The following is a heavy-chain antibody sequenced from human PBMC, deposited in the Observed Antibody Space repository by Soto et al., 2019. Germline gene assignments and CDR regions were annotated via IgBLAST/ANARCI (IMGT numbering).Heavy chain of an antibody. CDR3: ARAGQSISGVYYNGMDV. CDR1: GGTFSSYA. D-gene: IGHD3-3*01. V-gene: IGHV1-69*01. Sequence: QVQLVQSGAEVKKPGSSVKVSCKASGGTFSSYAISWVRQAPGQGLEWMGGIIPIFGTANYAQKFQGRVTITADESTSKAYKELSSLRPEDTAVYYCARAGQSISGVYYNGMDVWGQGTTVTVSS. J-gene: IGHJ6*02. CDR2: IIPIFGTA.